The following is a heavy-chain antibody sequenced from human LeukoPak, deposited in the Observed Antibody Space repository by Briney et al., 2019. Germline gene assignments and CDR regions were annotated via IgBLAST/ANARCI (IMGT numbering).Heavy chain of an antibody. Sequence: PGGSLRLSCAASGYTFSSYSVNWVRQAPGKGLEWVSSISSSSSYIYYADSVKGRFTISRDNAKNSLYLQMNSLRAEDTAVYYCARVPPYYYYYGMDVWGQGTTVTVSS. CDR1: GYTFSSYS. CDR3: ARVPPYYYYYGMDV. CDR2: ISSSSSYI. V-gene: IGHV3-21*01. J-gene: IGHJ6*02.